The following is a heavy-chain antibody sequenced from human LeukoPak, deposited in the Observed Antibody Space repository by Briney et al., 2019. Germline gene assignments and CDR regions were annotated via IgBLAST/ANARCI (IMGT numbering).Heavy chain of an antibody. J-gene: IGHJ6*02. Sequence: SETLSLTCTVSGGSISSSSYYWGWIRQPPGKGLEWIGEIYQSGSTNYNPSLKNRVTISVDKSKNQFSLKLSSVTAADTAVYYCAGYQTSSGYRYHVWGQGTTVTVSS. V-gene: IGHV4-39*07. CDR1: GGSISSSSYY. CDR3: AGYQTSSGYRYHV. CDR2: IYQSGST. D-gene: IGHD3-22*01.